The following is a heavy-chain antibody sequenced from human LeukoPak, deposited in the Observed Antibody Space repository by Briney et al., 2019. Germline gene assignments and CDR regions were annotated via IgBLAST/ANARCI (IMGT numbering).Heavy chain of an antibody. CDR1: GYTFTSYG. CDR2: IIPIFGTA. J-gene: IGHJ4*02. D-gene: IGHD5-18*01. V-gene: IGHV1-69*13. CDR3: AREGYSYGVLPEYYFDY. Sequence: GASVKVSCKASGYTFTSYGISWVRQAPGQGLEWMGGIIPIFGTANYAQKFQGRVTITADESTSTAYMELSSLGSEDTAVYYCAREGYSYGVLPEYYFDYWGQGTLVTVSS.